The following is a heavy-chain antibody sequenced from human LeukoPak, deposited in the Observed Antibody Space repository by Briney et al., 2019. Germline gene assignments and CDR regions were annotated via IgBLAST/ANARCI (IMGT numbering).Heavy chain of an antibody. J-gene: IGHJ2*01. CDR2: IYYSGST. D-gene: IGHD2-2*01. Sequence: SHTLSLTCTVSGGSISSGGYYWGWLRQHPGTGLEWSGYIYYSGSTYYNPPLKSRVTISVDTSKNQFSLKLSSVTAAATAVYYCARVCTSCYEGKWYFDLWGRGTLVTVSS. CDR3: ARVCTSCYEGKWYFDL. V-gene: IGHV4-31*03. CDR1: GGSISSGGYY.